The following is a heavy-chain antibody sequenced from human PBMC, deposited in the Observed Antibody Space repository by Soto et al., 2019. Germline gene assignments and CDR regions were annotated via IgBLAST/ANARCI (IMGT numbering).Heavy chain of an antibody. CDR2: INPNTGST. CDR1: GYAFTSYY. D-gene: IGHD2-8*01. J-gene: IGHJ4*02. V-gene: IGHV1-46*01. Sequence: ASVKVSCKASGYAFTSYYLHWVRQAPGQGLERMGIINPNTGSTSYAQKFQGRVTMTRDTSTRTVYMELSSLRSEDTAVYYCARGDCTNGVCYTDYFDYWGQGTLVTVSS. CDR3: ARGDCTNGVCYTDYFDY.